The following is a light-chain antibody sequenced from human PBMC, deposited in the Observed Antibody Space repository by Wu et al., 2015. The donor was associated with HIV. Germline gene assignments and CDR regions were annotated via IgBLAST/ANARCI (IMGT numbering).Light chain of an antibody. Sequence: IGMTQSPGILSLSPGESAALSCRATENIHNKSLVWYYQSPGQAPRVLIYGAFIRAPGIPDRFSGGVSGTHFTLNIKDLHPEDFGIYYCQLYGASLPHTFGRGTKL. CDR2: GAF. J-gene: IGKJ2*01. CDR1: ENIHNKS. CDR3: QLYGASLPHT. V-gene: IGKV3-20*01.